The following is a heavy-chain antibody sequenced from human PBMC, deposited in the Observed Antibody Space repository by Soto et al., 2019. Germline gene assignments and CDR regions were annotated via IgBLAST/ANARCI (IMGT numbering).Heavy chain of an antibody. CDR2: IYWDDDK. J-gene: IGHJ3*02. CDR3: AHRRGGRLAFDI. D-gene: IGHD1-26*01. Sequence: QITLKESGPTLVKPTQTLTLTCTFSGFSLSTSAVGVGWIRQPPGKALDWLALIYWDDDKRYSPSLKSRLTITKDTSKNQVVLTMTNMDPVDTATYYCAHRRGGRLAFDIWGEGTIVTVSS. V-gene: IGHV2-5*02. CDR1: GFSLSTSAVG.